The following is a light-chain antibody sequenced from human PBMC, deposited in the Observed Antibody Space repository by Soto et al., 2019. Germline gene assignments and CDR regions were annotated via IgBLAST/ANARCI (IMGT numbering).Light chain of an antibody. CDR2: AAS. CDR3: QQLNSDPPSIT. Sequence: DSQLTQSPSFLSASVGDRVTITCRASQGISSYLAWYQQKPGKAPKFLIYAASTFQSGVPSRFSGSGSGTEFTLTISSLQPEDFATYYCQQLNSDPPSITLGQGTRLEIK. J-gene: IGKJ5*01. V-gene: IGKV1-9*01. CDR1: QGISSY.